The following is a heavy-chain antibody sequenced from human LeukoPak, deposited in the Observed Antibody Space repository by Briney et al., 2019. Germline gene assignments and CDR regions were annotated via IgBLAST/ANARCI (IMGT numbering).Heavy chain of an antibody. J-gene: IGHJ4*02. CDR1: GVSISSYY. CDR2: IYYSGST. V-gene: IGHV4-59*01. CDR3: ARFGSADYVWGSYAPVWYYFDY. Sequence: PSETLSLTCTVSGVSISSYYWSWLRQPPGKGREGIGYIYYSGSTNYNPSLKSRVTISVDTSKNQFSLKLSSVTAADTAVYYCARFGSADYVWGSYAPVWYYFDYWGQGTLVTVSS. D-gene: IGHD3-16*01.